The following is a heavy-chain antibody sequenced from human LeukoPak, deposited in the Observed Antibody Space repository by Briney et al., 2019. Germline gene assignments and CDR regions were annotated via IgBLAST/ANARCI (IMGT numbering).Heavy chain of an antibody. Sequence: SETLSLTCTVSSGSISTSNHYWGWVRQPPGKALEWIGNIFYSGSTYYSPSLKSRGTISLDTPRNQFSLKLSSVTAADTAVYYCARGHYDILTGYYFDYWGQGTLVTVSS. D-gene: IGHD3-9*01. CDR2: IFYSGST. J-gene: IGHJ4*02. CDR1: SGSISTSNHY. CDR3: ARGHYDILTGYYFDY. V-gene: IGHV4-39*07.